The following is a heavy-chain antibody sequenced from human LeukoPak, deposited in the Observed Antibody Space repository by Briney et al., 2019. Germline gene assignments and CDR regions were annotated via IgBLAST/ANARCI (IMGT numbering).Heavy chain of an antibody. V-gene: IGHV1-2*02. CDR3: ARRRIDCSTTSCYVDY. Sequence: GASVKVSCKASGYTFTGYYIHWIRQAPGQGLEWMGWINPNNGGTSYAQNFQGRVTMTRDTPISTAYMELSRLRSDDTAVYYCARRRIDCSTTSCYVDYWGQGTLVTVSS. J-gene: IGHJ4*02. CDR1: GYTFTGYY. CDR2: INPNNGGT. D-gene: IGHD2-2*01.